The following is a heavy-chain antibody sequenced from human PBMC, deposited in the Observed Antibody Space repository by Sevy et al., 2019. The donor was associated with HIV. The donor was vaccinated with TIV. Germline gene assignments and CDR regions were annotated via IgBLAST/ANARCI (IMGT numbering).Heavy chain of an antibody. V-gene: IGHV3-33*01. CDR1: GFTFSNFC. CDR3: ARDLEEWELRYLGY. Sequence: GGSLKLSCAASGFTFSNFCMHWARQVPGGGLEWVAIIWYGGKNAYYADSVKGRFTISRDNSKNTLYLQMNNLRAEDTAVYYCARDLEEWELRYLGYWGQGTLVTVSS. D-gene: IGHD1-26*01. J-gene: IGHJ4*02. CDR2: IWYGGKNA.